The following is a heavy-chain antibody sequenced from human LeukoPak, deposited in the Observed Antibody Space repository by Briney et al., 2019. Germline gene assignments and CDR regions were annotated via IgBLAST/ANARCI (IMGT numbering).Heavy chain of an antibody. D-gene: IGHD5-18*01. Sequence: GGSLRLSCAASGFTFSSYAMSWVRQAPGKGLEWVSAISGGSGSSTYYADAVKGRFSISRDNSRTTLSVQMNSLRAEDTAVYYCGRGDGTSYGLAYWGQGTLVTVSS. CDR2: ISGGSGSST. J-gene: IGHJ4*02. CDR3: GRGDGTSYGLAY. V-gene: IGHV3-23*01. CDR1: GFTFSSYA.